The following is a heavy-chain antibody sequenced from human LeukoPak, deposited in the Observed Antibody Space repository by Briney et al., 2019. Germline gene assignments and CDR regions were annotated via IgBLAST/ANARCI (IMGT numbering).Heavy chain of an antibody. V-gene: IGHV3-23*01. Sequence: GGSLRLSCAASGFTFSSYAMNWVRQAPGKGLEWVSVISGSGGSTYYADSVKGRFTISRDNAKNSLYPQMNSLRAEDTAVYYCARGNYYSMDVWGQGTTVTVSS. CDR3: ARGNYYSMDV. CDR1: GFTFSSYA. CDR2: ISGSGGST. J-gene: IGHJ6*02.